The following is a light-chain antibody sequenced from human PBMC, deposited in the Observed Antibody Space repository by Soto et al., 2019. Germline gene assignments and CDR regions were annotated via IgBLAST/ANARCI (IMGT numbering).Light chain of an antibody. J-gene: IGLJ1*01. V-gene: IGLV1-40*01. CDR1: SSNIGAGYD. CDR2: GNS. Sequence: QTVVTQPPSVSGAPGQRVTISCTGSSSNIGAGYDVHWYQQLPGTAPKLLIYGNSNRPSGVPDRFSGSKSGTSDSLAITGLQAEDEADYYCKSYDSSLSGYVFGTGTKVTVL. CDR3: KSYDSSLSGYV.